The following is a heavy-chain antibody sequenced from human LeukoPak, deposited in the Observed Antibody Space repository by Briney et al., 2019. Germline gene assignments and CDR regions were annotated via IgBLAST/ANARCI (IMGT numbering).Heavy chain of an antibody. D-gene: IGHD3-10*01. V-gene: IGHV1-2*02. CDR1: GYTFTGYY. J-gene: IGHJ4*02. CDR3: AREGFGESPIDY. CDR2: INPNSGGT. Sequence: ASVKVSCRASGYTFTGYYMHWVRQASGQGLEWMGWINPNSGGTNYAQKFQGRVTMTRDTSISTAYMELSRLRSDDTAVYYCAREGFGESPIDYWGQGTLVTVSS.